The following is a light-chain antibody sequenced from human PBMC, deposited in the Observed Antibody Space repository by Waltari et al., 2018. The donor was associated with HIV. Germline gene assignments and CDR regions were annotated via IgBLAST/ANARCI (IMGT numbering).Light chain of an antibody. V-gene: IGKV4-1*01. Sequence: DIVMTQSPDSLAVSLGARATIDCQSRQSVLHSSNNKNYLAWYQQKPGQPPTLRIYWASTRESGVPDRLSGSGYGTDFTLTISSVQAEDVAVYYCEQEYSSRITFGQGTRLEIK. J-gene: IGKJ5*01. CDR1: QSVLHSSNNKNY. CDR3: EQEYSSRIT. CDR2: WAS.